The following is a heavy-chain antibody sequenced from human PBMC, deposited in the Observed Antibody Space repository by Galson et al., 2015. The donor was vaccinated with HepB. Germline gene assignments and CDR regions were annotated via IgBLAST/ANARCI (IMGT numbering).Heavy chain of an antibody. Sequence: SLRLSCAASGFTFKNYAMHWVRQAPGKGLEYVSGITNNGDTTYYADSVKGRFTISRDNSKNKLYLQMSSLRADDTAVYYCEMPPYYYDRSGDMKSLDIFDVWGPGTMVTVSS. J-gene: IGHJ3*01. CDR2: ITNNGDTT. D-gene: IGHD3-22*01. CDR1: GFTFKNYA. V-gene: IGHV3-64D*06. CDR3: EMPPYYYDRSGDMKSLDIFDV.